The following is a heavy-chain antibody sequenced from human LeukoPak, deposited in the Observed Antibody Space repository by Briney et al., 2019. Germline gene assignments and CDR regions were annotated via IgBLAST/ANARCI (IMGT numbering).Heavy chain of an antibody. J-gene: IGHJ4*02. V-gene: IGHV3-7*01. CDR1: GFTFTSYW. CDR3: ATSKDTAGGPY. CDR2: VRQDGGAT. D-gene: IGHD5-18*01. Sequence: GGSLRLSCAASGFTFTSYWMTWVRQAPGKGLEWVANVRQDGGATYYGDSVKGRFTISRDNSKNSPFLQMNSLRADDTAIYYCATSKDTAGGPYWGQGTLVTVSS.